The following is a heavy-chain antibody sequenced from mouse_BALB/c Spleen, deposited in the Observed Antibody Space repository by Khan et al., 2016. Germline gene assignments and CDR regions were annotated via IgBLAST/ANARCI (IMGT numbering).Heavy chain of an antibody. CDR2: IYPGDGAS. V-gene: IGHV1-80*01. J-gene: IGHJ2*01. Sequence: QVQLQQSGAELVRPGSSVKISCKAAGYAFSSYWMNWVKQRPGQGLEWIGQIYPGDGASNYTGMFQGKATLTADKSSSSAYMQLSSLTSTYTADDFCAWEVDYRGEGTTLTGYS. CDR1: GYAFSSYW. CDR3: AWEVDY. D-gene: IGHD4-1*01.